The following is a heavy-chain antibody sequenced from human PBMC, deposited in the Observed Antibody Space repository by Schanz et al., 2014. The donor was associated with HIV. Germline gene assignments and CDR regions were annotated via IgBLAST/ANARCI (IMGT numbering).Heavy chain of an antibody. Sequence: QVHLVQSGAEVKKPGASVKVSCKTSGYTFTGYFMHWVRQAPGQGLEWMGWINPNSGGTNYAQKFQGRVTMTRDTSITTAYMEMRRPRSHDTTVYYCESDVSVDCTGINNCYTRKWFDPWGQGTLVTVSS. D-gene: IGHD2-2*02. V-gene: IGHV1-2*02. CDR1: GYTFTGYF. J-gene: IGHJ5*02. CDR2: INPNSGGT. CDR3: ESDVSVDCTGINNCYTRKWFDP.